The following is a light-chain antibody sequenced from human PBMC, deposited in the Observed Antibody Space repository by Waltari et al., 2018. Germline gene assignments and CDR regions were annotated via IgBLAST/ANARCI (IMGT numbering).Light chain of an antibody. J-gene: IGKJ2*01. V-gene: IGKV1-5*03. Sequence: DIQMTHSPSTLSASVGDRLTITCRASQSISSWLAWYQQKPGKAPKLLIYKASSLESGVPSRFSGSGSGTEFTLTISSLQPDDFATYYCQQYNSYPYTFGQGTKLEIK. CDR1: QSISSW. CDR2: KAS. CDR3: QQYNSYPYT.